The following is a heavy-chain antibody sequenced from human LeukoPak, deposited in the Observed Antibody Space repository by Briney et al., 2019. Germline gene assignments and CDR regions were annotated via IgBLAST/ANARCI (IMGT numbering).Heavy chain of an antibody. J-gene: IGHJ4*02. Sequence: QPGGSLRLSCAASGFIFSNFVMHWVRQAPGKGLVWVSRIPTDETPTNYADSVQGRFTISRDNAKNTLYLQMNNLRAEDTAVYYCARDHYLKIASWGQGTLVTVSS. V-gene: IGHV3-74*01. D-gene: IGHD3-10*01. CDR1: GFIFSNFV. CDR2: IPTDETPT. CDR3: ARDHYLKIAS.